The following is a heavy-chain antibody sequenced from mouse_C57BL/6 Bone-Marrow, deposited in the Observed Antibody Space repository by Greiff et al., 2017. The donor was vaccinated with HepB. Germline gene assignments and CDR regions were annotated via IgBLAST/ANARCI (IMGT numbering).Heavy chain of an antibody. J-gene: IGHJ2*01. D-gene: IGHD2-12*01. CDR3: ATLLYLFDY. Sequence: EVQLQQPGAELVRPGTSVKISCKASGYSFTDYNMNWVKQSNGKSLEWIGVINPNYGTTSYNQKFKGKATLTVDQSSSTAYMQLNSLTSEDSAVYYCATLLYLFDYWGQGTTLTVSS. V-gene: IGHV1-39*01. CDR2: INPNYGTT. CDR1: GYSFTDYN.